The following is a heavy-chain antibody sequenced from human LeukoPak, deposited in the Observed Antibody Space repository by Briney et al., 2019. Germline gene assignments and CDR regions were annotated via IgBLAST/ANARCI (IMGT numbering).Heavy chain of an antibody. CDR3: AKKGYYDGSGYYMYYFDH. Sequence: GGSLRLSCAASGFTFSSYAINWVRQAPGKGLEWVSAISGSGGTAYYADSVKGRFTISRDNSKNTLYLQMNSLRAEDTAVYYCAKKGYYDGSGYYMYYFDHWGQGTLVTVSS. J-gene: IGHJ4*02. CDR1: GFTFSSYA. D-gene: IGHD3-22*01. V-gene: IGHV3-23*01. CDR2: ISGSGGTA.